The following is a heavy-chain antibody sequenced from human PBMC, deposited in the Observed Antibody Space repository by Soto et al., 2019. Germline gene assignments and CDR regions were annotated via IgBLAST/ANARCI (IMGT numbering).Heavy chain of an antibody. J-gene: IGHJ6*03. Sequence: EVQLLESGGGLEQPGGSLRLSCAASGFTFSAFAMNWVRQAPGQGLEWVSAITGSGGSTYYVDSVKGRFTISRDNSKNTLHLQMNSLRAEDSAVYYCAKLSGYDYDYYRDVWGKGTTVTVSS. V-gene: IGHV3-23*01. CDR3: AKLSGYDYDYYRDV. D-gene: IGHD5-12*01. CDR2: ITGSGGST. CDR1: GFTFSAFA.